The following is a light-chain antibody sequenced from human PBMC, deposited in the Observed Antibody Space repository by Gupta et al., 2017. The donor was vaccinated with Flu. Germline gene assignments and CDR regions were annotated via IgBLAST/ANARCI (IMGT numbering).Light chain of an antibody. J-gene: IGLJ1*01. Sequence: ITISCTGTSTYVGGENSVSWFQQLPGGDPNLLIYEVIRRPSGVSDRFSGSKYGNTASLTISGLQAEDEADYYCASYTRNTTPYVFGTGTTVTVL. CDR1: STYVGGENS. CDR2: EVI. CDR3: ASYTRNTTPYV. V-gene: IGLV2-14*01.